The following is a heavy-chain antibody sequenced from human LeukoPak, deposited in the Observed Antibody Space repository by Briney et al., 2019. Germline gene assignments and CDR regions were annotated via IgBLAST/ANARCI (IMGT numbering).Heavy chain of an antibody. J-gene: IGHJ4*02. Sequence: GGSLRLSCEGSGFIFSSYVMGWVRQAPGKGLEWVSSISVGGGDTFIADSVKGRFTIIRENSKNTLYLQMMGLRGDDTATYYCVRESRPGGAMGLYHNFDYWGQGTLVAVSS. CDR1: GFIFSSYV. CDR2: ISVGGGDT. V-gene: IGHV3-23*01. CDR3: VRESRPGGAMGLYHNFDY. D-gene: IGHD3-16*01.